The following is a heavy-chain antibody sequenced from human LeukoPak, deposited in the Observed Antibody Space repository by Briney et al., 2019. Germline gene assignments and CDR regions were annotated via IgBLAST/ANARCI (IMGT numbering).Heavy chain of an antibody. CDR2: IIPILGIA. CDR1: GGTFSSYA. CDR3: ARDSEGGYDYGY. J-gene: IGHJ4*02. D-gene: IGHD5-12*01. Sequence: SVKVPCKASGGTFSSYAISWVRQAPGQGLEWMGRIIPILGIANYAQKFQGRVTITADKSTSTAYMELSSLRSEDTAVYYCARDSEGGYDYGYWGQGTLVTVSS. V-gene: IGHV1-69*04.